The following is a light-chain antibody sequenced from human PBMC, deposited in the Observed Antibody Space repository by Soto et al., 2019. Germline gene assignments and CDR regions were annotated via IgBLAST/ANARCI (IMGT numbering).Light chain of an antibody. CDR3: QQYNDYPWT. V-gene: IGKV1-5*03. CDR1: QNVNDW. Sequence: DIQMTQSPSTLSASVGDRVTITCRASQNVNDWLAWFQQKPGKAPTLLIYKASGLESGVPSRFSGSGSGTEFPLTISSLQPDDFSTYYCQQYNDYPWTFGHGTKVEIK. J-gene: IGKJ1*01. CDR2: KAS.